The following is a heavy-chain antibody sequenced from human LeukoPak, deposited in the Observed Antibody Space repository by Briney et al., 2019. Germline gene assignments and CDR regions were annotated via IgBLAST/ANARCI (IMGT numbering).Heavy chain of an antibody. CDR2: IYTSGST. CDR1: GGSISSYY. D-gene: IGHD2-15*01. J-gene: IGHJ4*02. Sequence: ETLSLTCTVSGGSISSYYWSWIRQPPGKGLEWIGYIYTSGSTNYNPSLKSRVTISVDTSKNQFSLKLSSVTAADTAVYYCASGPPPKYCSGGSCPGAYFDYWGQGTLVTVSS. V-gene: IGHV4-4*09. CDR3: ASGPPPKYCSGGSCPGAYFDY.